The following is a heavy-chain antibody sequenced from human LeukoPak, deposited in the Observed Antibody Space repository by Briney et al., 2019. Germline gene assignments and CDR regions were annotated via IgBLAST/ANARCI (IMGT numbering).Heavy chain of an antibody. J-gene: IGHJ4*02. D-gene: IGHD3-10*01. CDR2: ISSYSGKT. CDR3: ARGGEDGKIDY. Sequence: ASVKVSCKASGYTLSSYGITWVRQAPGQGLEWMGWISSYSGKTDNSQKFQGRFTMTTDTSTNTAYMDLGSLRSDDTAVYYCARGGEDGKIDYWGQGTLVTVSS. V-gene: IGHV1-18*01. CDR1: GYTLSSYG.